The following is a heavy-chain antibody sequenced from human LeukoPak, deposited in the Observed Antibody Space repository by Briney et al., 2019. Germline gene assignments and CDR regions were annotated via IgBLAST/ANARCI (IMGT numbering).Heavy chain of an antibody. CDR3: AKDGPGGWYFDS. CDR1: GFTLTNFW. V-gene: IGHV3-7*03. J-gene: IGHJ4*02. D-gene: IGHD6-19*01. Sequence: GGSLRLSCAASGFTLTNFWMCWVRQAPGKGLEWVANIKQDGSEKHYVDSVNGRFTISRDNAKDSLYLLMNSLRAEDTAVYYCAKDGPGGWYFDSWGQGTPVTVSS. CDR2: IKQDGSEK.